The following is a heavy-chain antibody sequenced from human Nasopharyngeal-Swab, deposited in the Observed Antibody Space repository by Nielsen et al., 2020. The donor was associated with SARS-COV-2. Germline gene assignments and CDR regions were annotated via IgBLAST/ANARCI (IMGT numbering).Heavy chain of an antibody. CDR1: GFTFSSYG. D-gene: IGHD2-21*01. J-gene: IGHJ4*02. CDR2: IWYDGSNK. V-gene: IGHV3-33*02. Sequence: GGSLRLSCAASGFTFSSYGMHWVRQAPGKGLEWVAVIWYDGSNKYYADSAKGRFTISRDNSKNTLFLQMNSLRAEDTAVYYCARDWGGTLWYWGQGTLVTVSS. CDR3: ARDWGGTLWY.